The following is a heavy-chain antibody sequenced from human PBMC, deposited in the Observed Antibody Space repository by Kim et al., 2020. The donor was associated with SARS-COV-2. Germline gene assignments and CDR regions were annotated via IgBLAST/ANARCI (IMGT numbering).Heavy chain of an antibody. CDR1: GYTFTNYY. V-gene: IGHV1-46*01. CDR2: INPSGGTT. D-gene: IGHD6-13*01. CDR3: ARFSSTWYCYAFVI. J-gene: IGHJ3*02. Sequence: ASVKVSCKASGYTFTNYYIHWVRQAPGQGLEWMGIINPSGGTTSSAQTFQGTVTMTRATSTSTAYMALSSLSSEDTAVYYCARFSSTWYCYAFVIWGQGT.